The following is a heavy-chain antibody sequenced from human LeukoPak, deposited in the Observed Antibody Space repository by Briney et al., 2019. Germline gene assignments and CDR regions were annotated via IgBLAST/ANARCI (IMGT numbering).Heavy chain of an antibody. Sequence: GGSLRLSCAASGFTFSSYGMHWVRQAPGKGLEWVAVISYDGSNKYYADSVKGRFTISRDNSKNTLYLQMNSLRAEDTAVYYCARGTNYYDSSGYYQTFDYWGQGTLVTVSS. D-gene: IGHD3-22*01. V-gene: IGHV3-30*03. CDR2: ISYDGSNK. CDR1: GFTFSSYG. CDR3: ARGTNYYDSSGYYQTFDY. J-gene: IGHJ4*02.